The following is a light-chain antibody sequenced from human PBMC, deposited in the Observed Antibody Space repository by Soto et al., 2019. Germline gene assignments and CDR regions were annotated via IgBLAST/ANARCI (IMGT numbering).Light chain of an antibody. CDR1: SSDVGDYNW. Sequence: QSVLTQPASVSGSLGQSITISCTGTSSDVGDYNWVSWYQQHPGKAPKLMIYEVSNRPSGVSDRISGSKSGNTASLTISGLQAEDEADYYCSSYSSSSTPYVFGTGPKVTVL. CDR2: EVS. CDR3: SSYSSSSTPYV. V-gene: IGLV2-14*01. J-gene: IGLJ1*01.